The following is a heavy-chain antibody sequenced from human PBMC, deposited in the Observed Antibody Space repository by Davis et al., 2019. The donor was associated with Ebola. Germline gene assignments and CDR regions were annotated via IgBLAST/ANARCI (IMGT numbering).Heavy chain of an antibody. CDR2: ITWNSGSI. Sequence: PGGSLRLSCAASGFTFDDYAMHWVRQAPGKGLEWVSGITWNSGSIGYADSVKGRFTISRDNAQKSLYLEMNSLRVEDTAIYFCATDNWGPALWGQGTLLTVSS. V-gene: IGHV3-9*01. CDR3: ATDNWGPAL. D-gene: IGHD7-27*01. CDR1: GFTFDDYA. J-gene: IGHJ4*02.